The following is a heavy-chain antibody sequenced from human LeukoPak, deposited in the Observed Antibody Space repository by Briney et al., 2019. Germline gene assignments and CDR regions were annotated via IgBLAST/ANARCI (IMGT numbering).Heavy chain of an antibody. V-gene: IGHV1-2*02. CDR1: GYTFTGYY. CDR2: INPNSGGT. CDR3: ARDQTRIQFTSSGY. J-gene: IGHJ4*02. Sequence: ASVKVSCKPSGYTFTGYYMHWVRQAPGQGLDWMGWINPNSGGTNYAQKFQGRVTMTRDTSISTAYMELSRLRSDDTAVYHCARDQTRIQFTSSGYWGQGTLVTVSS. D-gene: IGHD5-24*01.